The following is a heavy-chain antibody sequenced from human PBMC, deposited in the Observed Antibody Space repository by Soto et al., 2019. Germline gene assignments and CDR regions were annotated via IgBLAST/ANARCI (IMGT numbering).Heavy chain of an antibody. CDR2: INHSGST. J-gene: IGHJ3*02. CDR3: ARGSPARRWLQFRDAFDI. Sequence: SETLSLTCAVYGGSFSGYYWSWIRQPPGKGLEWIGEINHSGSTNYNPSLKSRVTISVDTSKNQFSLKLSSVTAADTAVYYCARGSPARRWLQFRDAFDIWGQGTMVTVSS. CDR1: GGSFSGYY. V-gene: IGHV4-34*01. D-gene: IGHD6-25*01.